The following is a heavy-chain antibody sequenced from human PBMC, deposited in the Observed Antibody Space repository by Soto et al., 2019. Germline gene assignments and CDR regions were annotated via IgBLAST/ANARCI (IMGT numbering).Heavy chain of an antibody. Sequence: GGSLRLSCAASGFTFSSYSMNWVRQAPGKGMEWVSYISSSSSTIYYEDSEKGRFTISRDNAKNSLYLQMNSLRHEDTAVYYCARDVPYVDTAMVAYYYGMDVWGQGTTVTVSS. CDR3: ARDVPYVDTAMVAYYYGMDV. CDR1: GFTFSSYS. CDR2: ISSSSSTI. D-gene: IGHD5-18*01. J-gene: IGHJ6*01. V-gene: IGHV3-48*02.